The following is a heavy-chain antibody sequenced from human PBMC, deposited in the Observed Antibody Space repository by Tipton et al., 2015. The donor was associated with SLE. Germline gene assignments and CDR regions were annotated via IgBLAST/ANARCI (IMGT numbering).Heavy chain of an antibody. J-gene: IGHJ6*03. CDR1: RGSFSGYH. CDR2: INYSGST. Sequence: LRLSCTIYRGSFSGYHWSWIRQPPGKGLEWIGEINYSGSTYYNPSLKSRVTISVDTSKNQFSLKLSSVTAADTAVYYCASFTIFGVVGDHMDVWGKGTTVTVSS. CDR3: ASFTIFGVVGDHMDV. D-gene: IGHD3-3*01. V-gene: IGHV4-34*01.